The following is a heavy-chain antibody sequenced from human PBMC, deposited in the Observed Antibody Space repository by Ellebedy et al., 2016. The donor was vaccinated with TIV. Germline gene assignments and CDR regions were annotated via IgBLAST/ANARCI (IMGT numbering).Heavy chain of an antibody. J-gene: IGHJ4*02. D-gene: IGHD3-10*01. CDR1: GLTSREHI. CDR2: ISGIDGSI. Sequence: GESLKISCAASGLTSREHIMAWVRQAPGKGLEWVSTISGIDGSIYYTDSVKGRFTISIDHSRNTVYLQMNNLRAEDTAVYYCARDSGRRRSWDNDYWGQGTLVTVSS. CDR3: ARDSGRRRSWDNDY. V-gene: IGHV3-23*01.